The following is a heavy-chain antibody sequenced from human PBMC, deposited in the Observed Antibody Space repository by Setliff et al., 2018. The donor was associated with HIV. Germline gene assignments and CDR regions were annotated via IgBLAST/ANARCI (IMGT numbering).Heavy chain of an antibody. Sequence: SETLSLTCTVSGSSISSNYYWAWIRQAPGKGLEWIGCIDASANTYYIPSLKSRATISIDTSKNQLSLKLRSVTAADTAVDYCARGPSGRAPAPARAPHYYGLDLWGPGTAVTVSS. CDR3: ARGPSGRAPAPARAPHYYGLDL. V-gene: IGHV4-38-2*02. D-gene: IGHD2-2*01. CDR1: GSSISSNYY. J-gene: IGHJ6*01. CDR2: IDASANT.